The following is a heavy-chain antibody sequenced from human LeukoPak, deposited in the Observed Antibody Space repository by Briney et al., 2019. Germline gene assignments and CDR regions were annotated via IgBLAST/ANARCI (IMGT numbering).Heavy chain of an antibody. CDR2: INPSGGNT. V-gene: IGHV1-46*01. J-gene: IGHJ4*02. CDR3: ARDFRRTYSYDSSGYYYPAF. CDR1: GYTFTTYF. D-gene: IGHD3-22*01. Sequence: ASVKVSCKASGYTFTTYFMHWVRQAPGQGLEWMGRINPSGGNTTYAQKFQGRVTMTRDMSTSTVYMELSSLRSEDTAVYYCARDFRRTYSYDSSGYYYPAFWGQGTLVTVSS.